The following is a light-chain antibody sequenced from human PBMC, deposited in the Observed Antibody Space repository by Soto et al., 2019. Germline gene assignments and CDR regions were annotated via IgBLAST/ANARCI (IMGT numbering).Light chain of an antibody. CDR3: QHFDDLPLT. V-gene: IGKV3D-20*01. CDR2: DVS. CDR1: QSLTNNF. J-gene: IGKJ4*01. Sequence: EIVLTQSPATLSLSPGERVTLSCGASQSLTNNFLAWYQQRPGLAPKLLIFDVSTRATGIPDRFSGSGSGTDFTFTITSLQPDDFATYYCQHFDDLPLTIGGGTKVEMK.